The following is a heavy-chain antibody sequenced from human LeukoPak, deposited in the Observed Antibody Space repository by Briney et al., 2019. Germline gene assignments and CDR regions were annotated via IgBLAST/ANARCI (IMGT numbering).Heavy chain of an antibody. J-gene: IGHJ5*02. Sequence: SETLSLTCAVYGGSFSGYYWSWIRQPPGKGLEWIGEINHSGSTNYNPSLKSRVTISVDTSKNQFSLKLSSVTAADTAVYYCARDTAAGSPHWFDPWGQGTLVTVSS. V-gene: IGHV4-34*01. D-gene: IGHD6-13*01. CDR1: GGSFSGYY. CDR2: INHSGST. CDR3: ARDTAAGSPHWFDP.